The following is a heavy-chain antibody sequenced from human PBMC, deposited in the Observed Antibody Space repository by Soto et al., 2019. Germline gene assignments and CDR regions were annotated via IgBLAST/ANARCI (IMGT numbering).Heavy chain of an antibody. J-gene: IGHJ5*02. Sequence: QVRLVHSETEVKKPGASVNVSCKASGYTFTSYTISWVRQAPGQGLEWMGWISANNGNTEFAQKFQDRLTMIADTTTSTAYLELRNLRPDDTAVYYCARSLPWCDPWGQGTLVDVSS. CDR3: ARSLPWCDP. V-gene: IGHV1-18*01. CDR1: GYTFTSYT. CDR2: ISANNGNT.